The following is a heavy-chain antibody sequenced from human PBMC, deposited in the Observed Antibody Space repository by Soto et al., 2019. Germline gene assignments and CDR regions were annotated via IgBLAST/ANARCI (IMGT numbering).Heavy chain of an antibody. D-gene: IGHD3-10*01. J-gene: IGHJ5*02. V-gene: IGHV4-61*08. Sequence: PSETLSLTCTVSGVSISSGDYYWIWIPQPPGNGLEWIGYTYYSGSTNYNPSLKSRVTISVDTSKNQFSLKLSSLTGADTAVYYCARDRDGGHNWFDPWGQGTLVTVSS. CDR2: TYYSGST. CDR1: GVSISSGDYY. CDR3: ARDRDGGHNWFDP.